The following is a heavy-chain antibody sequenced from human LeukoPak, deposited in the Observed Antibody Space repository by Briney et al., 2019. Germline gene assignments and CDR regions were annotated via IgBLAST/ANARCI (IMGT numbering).Heavy chain of an antibody. J-gene: IGHJ6*03. CDR1: GFRFSSYA. Sequence: GGSLRLSCAASGFRFSSYAMSWVRQAPGKGLEWVSAISSSGGDTNYANSVKGRFIISRDNCKNTLYLQMNSLRAEDTAIYYCAKALTDELMSRSHYDFWSGYHPSGTVYYYMDVWGEGATVTVSS. V-gene: IGHV3-23*01. CDR3: AKALTDELMSRSHYDFWSGYHPSGTVYYYMDV. CDR2: ISSSGGDT. D-gene: IGHD3-3*01.